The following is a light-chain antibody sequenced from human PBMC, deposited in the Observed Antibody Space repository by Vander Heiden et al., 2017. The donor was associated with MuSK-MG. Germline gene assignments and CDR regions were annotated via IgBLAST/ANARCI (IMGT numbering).Light chain of an antibody. CDR1: SSDVGGYNY. CDR3: RAYTISSTYV. V-gene: IGLV2-14*01. CDR2: DVS. Sequence: QSALTQPASVSGAPGKSITISCTGTSSDVGGYNYFYWYQQPPGNAPKLMIYDVSSRPAAVSTRFSGSKSGNTASLTISARSAEDDADYYCRAYTISSTYVFGTGTKVTVL. J-gene: IGLJ1*01.